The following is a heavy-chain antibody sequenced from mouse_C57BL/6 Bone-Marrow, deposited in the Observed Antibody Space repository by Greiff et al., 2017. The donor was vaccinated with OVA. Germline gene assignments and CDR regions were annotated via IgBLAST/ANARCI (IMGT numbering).Heavy chain of an antibody. D-gene: IGHD1-1*02. V-gene: IGHV5-9*01. Sequence: EVMLVESGGGLVKPGGSLKLSCAASGFTFSSYTMSWVRQTPEKRLEWVATISGGGGNTYYPDSVKGRFTISRDNAKNTLYLQMSSLRSEDTALYYCARHGLWQVSFYWYFDVWGTGTTVTVSS. J-gene: IGHJ1*03. CDR1: GFTFSSYT. CDR2: ISGGGGNT. CDR3: ARHGLWQVSFYWYFDV.